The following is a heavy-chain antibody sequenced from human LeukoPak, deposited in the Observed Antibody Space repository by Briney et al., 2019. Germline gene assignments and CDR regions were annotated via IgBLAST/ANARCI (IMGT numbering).Heavy chain of an antibody. D-gene: IGHD5-18*01. V-gene: IGHV3-23*01. CDR2: ISGSGGST. Sequence: GGSLRLSCAASGFTFSSYAMSWVRQAPGKGLEWVSAISGSGGSTYYADSVKGRFTISRDNSKNTLYLQMSSLRAEDTAVYYCAKDRRVDTAMERGYFDYWGQGTLVTVSS. CDR3: AKDRRVDTAMERGYFDY. J-gene: IGHJ4*02. CDR1: GFTFSSYA.